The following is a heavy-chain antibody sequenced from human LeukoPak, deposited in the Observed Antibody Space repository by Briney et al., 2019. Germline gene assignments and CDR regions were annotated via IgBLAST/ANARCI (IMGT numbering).Heavy chain of an antibody. CDR2: IKQDGSDK. J-gene: IGHJ4*02. V-gene: IGHV3-7*05. Sequence: PGGSLRLSCAASGFTFSRNWMSWLRQAPGRGLEWVANIKQDGSDKYYVDSVKGRFTISRGNAKTSLFLQMNSLRVEDTAVYYCARRGIVVSGYLEFYFDSWGQGTLVTVSS. CDR3: ARRGIVVSGYLEFYFDS. D-gene: IGHD6-19*01. CDR1: GFTFSRNW.